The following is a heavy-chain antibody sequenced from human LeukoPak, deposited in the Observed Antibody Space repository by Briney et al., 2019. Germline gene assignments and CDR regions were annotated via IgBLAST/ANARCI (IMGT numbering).Heavy chain of an antibody. CDR1: GYTFTSYD. CDR3: ARMKIVVVPPYYYYYYMDV. D-gene: IGHD2-2*01. V-gene: IGHV1-8*03. Sequence: ASVKVSCKASGYTFTSYDINWVRQATGQGLEWMGWMNPNSGNTGYAQKFQGRVTITRNTSISTAYMELSSLRSEDTAVYYCARMKIVVVPPYYYYYYMDVWGKGTTVTVSS. J-gene: IGHJ6*03. CDR2: MNPNSGNT.